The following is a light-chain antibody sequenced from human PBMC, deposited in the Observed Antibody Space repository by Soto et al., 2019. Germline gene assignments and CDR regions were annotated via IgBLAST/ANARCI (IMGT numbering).Light chain of an antibody. CDR1: SSDIGDYKY. J-gene: IGLJ3*02. V-gene: IGLV2-14*01. CDR3: SSYTSSSWV. Sequence: QSALTQPASVSGSPGQSVSISCSGTSSDIGDYKYVSWYQQHPGKAPKLVISEVNNRPLGVSNRFSGSKSGNTASLTISALQAEDEADYYCSSYTSSSWVFGGGTQLTVL. CDR2: EVN.